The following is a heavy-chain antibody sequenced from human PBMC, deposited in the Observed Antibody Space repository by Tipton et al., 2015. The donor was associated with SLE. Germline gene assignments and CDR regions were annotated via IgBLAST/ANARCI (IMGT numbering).Heavy chain of an antibody. CDR3: ARTGTAMVTAFDI. V-gene: IGHV5-51*03. Sequence: QLVQSGAEVKKPGESLKISCKGSGDSFTSYWVGWVRQMPGKGLEWMGIIYPGDSDTRYSPSFQAQVTISADKSISTAYLQWSSLKASDTAMYYCARTGTAMVTAFDIWGQGKMLTVSS. CDR1: GDSFTSYW. CDR2: IYPGDSDT. D-gene: IGHD5-18*01. J-gene: IGHJ3*02.